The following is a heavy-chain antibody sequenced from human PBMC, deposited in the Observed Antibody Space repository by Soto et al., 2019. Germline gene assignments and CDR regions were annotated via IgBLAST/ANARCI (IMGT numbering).Heavy chain of an antibody. CDR2: IYHSGST. J-gene: IGHJ4*02. CDR1: GGSISSSNW. Sequence: SETLSLTCAVSGGSISSSNWWSWVRQPPGKGLEWIGEIYHSGSTNYNPSPKSRVTISVDRSKNQFSLKLSSVTAADTAVYYCARLARGGSSGWYDSFDYWGQGTLVTVSS. D-gene: IGHD6-19*01. CDR3: ARLARGGSSGWYDSFDY. V-gene: IGHV4-4*02.